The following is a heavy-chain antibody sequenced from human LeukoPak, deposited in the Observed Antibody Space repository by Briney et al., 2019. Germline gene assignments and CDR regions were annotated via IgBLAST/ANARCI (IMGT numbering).Heavy chain of an antibody. CDR2: IYYSGST. CDR1: GGSISSGGYY. D-gene: IGHD6-13*01. Sequence: SETLSLTCTVSGGSISSGGYYWSWIRQHPGKGLEWIGYIYYSGSTYYNPSLKSRVTISVDTSKNQFSLKLSSVTAADTAVYYCARDGIAAAGDQNWGQGTLVTVSS. V-gene: IGHV4-31*03. J-gene: IGHJ4*02. CDR3: ARDGIAAAGDQN.